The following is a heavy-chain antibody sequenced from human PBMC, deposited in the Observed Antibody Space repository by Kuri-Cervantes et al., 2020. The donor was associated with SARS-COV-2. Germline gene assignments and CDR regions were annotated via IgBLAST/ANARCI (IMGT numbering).Heavy chain of an antibody. CDR2: INQTGST. J-gene: IGHJ2*01. Sequence: SQTLSLTCAVYGGSFSDSYWNWIRQPPEKGLEWIGQINQTGSTTYNPSLESRVTISVGTSKNQFSLKLSSVTAADTAVYYCARGEGYCIGGSCYSSWYFDLWGRGTLVTVSS. D-gene: IGHD2-15*01. V-gene: IGHV4-34*01. CDR3: ARGEGYCIGGSCYSSWYFDL. CDR1: GGSFSDSY.